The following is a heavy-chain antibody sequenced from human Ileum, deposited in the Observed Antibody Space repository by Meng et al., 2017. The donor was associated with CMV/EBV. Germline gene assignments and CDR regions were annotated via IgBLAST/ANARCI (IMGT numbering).Heavy chain of an antibody. CDR3: ARVYCSSTSCQYYFDY. CDR1: GYNFTSYA. D-gene: IGHD2-2*01. V-gene: IGHV1-3*01. J-gene: IGHJ4*02. Sequence: GYNFTSYAIHWARQAPGQGFEWMGWINAANGNTQYSLKFQGRLTLTRDTSASTAYMELSSLRSEDTAMYYCARVYCSSTSCQYYFDYWGQGTLVTVSS. CDR2: INAANGNT.